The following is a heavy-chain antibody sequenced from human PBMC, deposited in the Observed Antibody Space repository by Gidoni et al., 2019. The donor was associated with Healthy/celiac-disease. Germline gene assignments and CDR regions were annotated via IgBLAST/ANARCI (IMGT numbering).Heavy chain of an antibody. CDR2: IYWNDDK. D-gene: IGHD1-7*01. CDR1: GFSLSTSGVG. Sequence: QITLKESGPTLVKPTQTLTLTCTFSGFSLSTSGVGVGWIRQPPGKALEWLALIYWNDDKRYSPSLKSRLTITKDTSKNQVVLTMTNMDPVDTATYYCAHRRYNWNYDNWFDPWGQGTLVTVSS. V-gene: IGHV2-5*01. CDR3: AHRRYNWNYDNWFDP. J-gene: IGHJ5*02.